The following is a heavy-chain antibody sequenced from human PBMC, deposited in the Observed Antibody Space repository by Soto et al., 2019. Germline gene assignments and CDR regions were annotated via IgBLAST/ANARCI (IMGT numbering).Heavy chain of an antibody. CDR2: IYSGGST. V-gene: IGHV3-53*01. CDR1: GFTVSSDY. D-gene: IGHD4-4*01. J-gene: IGHJ6*02. Sequence: PGGSLRLSCAASGFTVSSDYMSWVRRAPGKGLEWVSVIYSGGSTYYADSVKGRFTISRDNSKNTLYLQMNSLRAEDTAVYYCARGNTVTKVNYYGMDVWGQGTTVTVSS. CDR3: ARGNTVTKVNYYGMDV.